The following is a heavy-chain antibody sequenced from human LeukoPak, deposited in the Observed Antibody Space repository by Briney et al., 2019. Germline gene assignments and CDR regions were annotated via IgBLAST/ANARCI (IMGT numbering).Heavy chain of an antibody. J-gene: IGHJ4*02. CDR3: ARDGYGDYVGGDY. V-gene: IGHV1-69*13. CDR1: GGTFSSYA. D-gene: IGHD4-17*01. CDR2: IIPIFGTA. Sequence: VASVTVSYKASGGTFSSYAISWARQAPGQGLEWMGGIIPIFGTANYAQKFQGRVTITADESTSTAYMELSSLRSEDTAVYYCARDGYGDYVGGDYWGQGTLVTVSS.